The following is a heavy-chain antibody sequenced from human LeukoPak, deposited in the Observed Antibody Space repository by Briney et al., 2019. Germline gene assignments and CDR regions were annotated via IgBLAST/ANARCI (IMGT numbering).Heavy chain of an antibody. D-gene: IGHD6-6*01. V-gene: IGHV3-66*02. CDR3: ARSDSSSSRRAFDT. CDR2: MFGGGGT. Sequence: GGSLRLSCATSGFDVSRNFLIWVRQAPGKGLEWVSGMFGGGGTHYAESVKGRFTISRDTSTSTLYLQMNSLRPEDTAVYYCARSDSSSSRRAFDTWGLGTMVTVSS. CDR1: GFDVSRNF. J-gene: IGHJ3*02.